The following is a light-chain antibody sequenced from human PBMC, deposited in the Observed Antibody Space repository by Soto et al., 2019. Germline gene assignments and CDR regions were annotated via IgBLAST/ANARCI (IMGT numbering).Light chain of an antibody. V-gene: IGKV3-15*01. J-gene: IGKJ1*01. CDR2: GAS. CDR3: QQHDQGWT. Sequence: EMVMTQSPATLSVSLGERATLSCRASQSVRTKIVWYQQKPGQAPRLLIYGASTRATGIPARFSGSGYGTEFILTISNLQSEDFAVYYCQQHDQGWTFGQGTKVEIK. CDR1: QSVRTK.